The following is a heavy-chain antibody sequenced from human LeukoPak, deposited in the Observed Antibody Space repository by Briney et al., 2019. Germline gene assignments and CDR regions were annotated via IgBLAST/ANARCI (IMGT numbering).Heavy chain of an antibody. CDR3: ARVPILGPEVATNDAFDI. CDR1: GGSISSGDYY. D-gene: IGHD5-24*01. V-gene: IGHV4-30-4*01. CDR2: IYYSGST. Sequence: PPETLSLTCTVSGGSISSGDYYWSWIRQPPGKGLEWIGYIYYSGSTYYNPSLKSRVTISVDTSKNQFSLKLSSVTAADTAVYYCARVPILGPEVATNDAFDIWGQGTMVTVSS. J-gene: IGHJ3*02.